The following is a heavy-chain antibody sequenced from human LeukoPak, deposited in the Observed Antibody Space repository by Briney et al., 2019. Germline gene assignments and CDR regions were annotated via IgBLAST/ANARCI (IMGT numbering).Heavy chain of an antibody. D-gene: IGHD5-24*01. CDR3: ARTMAF. CDR1: GFTFSSYE. CDR2: ISSSGSPI. V-gene: IGHV3-48*03. Sequence: GGSLRLSCTASGFTFSSYEMNWVRQAPGKGLEWVSDISSSGSPIYYADSVKGRFTVSRDNAKNSLYLQMSSLRAEDTAVYYCARTMAFWGQGTLVAASS. J-gene: IGHJ4*02.